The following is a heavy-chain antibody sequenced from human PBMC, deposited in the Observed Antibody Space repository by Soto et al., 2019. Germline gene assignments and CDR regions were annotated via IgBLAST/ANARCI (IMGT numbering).Heavy chain of an antibody. D-gene: IGHD3-9*01. CDR3: ARYYDILTGSSSGDY. CDR2: INSDGSST. J-gene: IGHJ4*02. Sequence: EVQLVESGGGLVQPGGSLRLSCAASGFTFSSYWMHWVRQAPGKGLVWVSRINSDGSSTSYADSVKGRFTISRDNAKNTLYLQMNSLRVEDTAVYYGARYYDILTGSSSGDYWGQGTLVTVSS. CDR1: GFTFSSYW. V-gene: IGHV3-74*01.